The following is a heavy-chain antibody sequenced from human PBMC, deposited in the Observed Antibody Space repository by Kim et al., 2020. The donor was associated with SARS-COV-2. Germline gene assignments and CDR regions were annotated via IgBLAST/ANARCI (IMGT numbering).Heavy chain of an antibody. CDR3: ARDYDFWSGAWGYYGMDV. CDR1: GFTFSDYY. J-gene: IGHJ6*02. Sequence: GGSLRLSCTASGFTFSDYYMSWIRQAPGKGLEWVSYISSSGSTIYYADSVKGRFTISRDNAKNSLYLQMNSLRAEDTAVYYCARDYDFWSGAWGYYGMDVWGQGTTVTVSS. V-gene: IGHV3-11*01. D-gene: IGHD3-3*01. CDR2: ISSSGSTI.